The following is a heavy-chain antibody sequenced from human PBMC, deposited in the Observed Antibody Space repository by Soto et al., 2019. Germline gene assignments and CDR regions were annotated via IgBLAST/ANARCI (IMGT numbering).Heavy chain of an antibody. CDR2: ISAYNGNT. V-gene: IGHV1-18*01. D-gene: IGHD3-16*01. CDR1: GYTFTSYG. CDR3: ARVGGGLGHWFDP. Sequence: QVQLVQSGAEVKKPGASVKVSCKASGYTFTSYGISWVRQAPGQGLEWMGRISAYNGNTNYAQKLQGIVTLTTDTSTSTADMELRSLRSDDTAVYYCARVGGGLGHWFDPWGQGTLVTVSS. J-gene: IGHJ5*02.